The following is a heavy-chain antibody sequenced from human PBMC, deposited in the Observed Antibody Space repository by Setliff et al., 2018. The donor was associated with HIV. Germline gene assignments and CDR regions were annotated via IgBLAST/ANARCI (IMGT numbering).Heavy chain of an antibody. CDR2: IYTSGST. J-gene: IGHJ3*02. V-gene: IGHV4-61*09. CDR3: AGGDILTGYYSRAFDI. Sequence: SETLSLTCTVSGGSISSGSYYWSWIRQPAGKGLEWIGHIYTSGSTNYNPSLKSRVTISVDTSKNQFSLKLSSVTAADTAVYYCAGGDILTGYYSRAFDIWGQGTMVTVS. CDR1: GGSISSGSYY. D-gene: IGHD3-9*01.